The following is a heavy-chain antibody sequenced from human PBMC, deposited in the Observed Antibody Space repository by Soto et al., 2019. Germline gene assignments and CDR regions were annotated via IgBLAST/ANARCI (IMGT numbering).Heavy chain of an antibody. CDR1: SGSISSRNW. D-gene: IGHD6-6*01. Sequence: QVQLQESGPGLVKPSGTLSLTCAVSSGSISSRNWWSWVRQPPGKGLEWIGEIYHSGSTNFNPSLKSRVTISVDKSKNQFALKLSSVTAADTAVYYCARGGIAARPGAFDIWGQGTMVTVSS. J-gene: IGHJ3*02. V-gene: IGHV4-4*02. CDR3: ARGGIAARPGAFDI. CDR2: IYHSGST.